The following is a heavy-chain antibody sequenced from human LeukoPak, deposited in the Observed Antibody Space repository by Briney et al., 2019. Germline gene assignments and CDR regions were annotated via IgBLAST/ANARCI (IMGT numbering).Heavy chain of an antibody. V-gene: IGHV3-23*01. CDR2: ISDSGGYT. CDR3: ANREGRM. Sequence: GGSLRLSCAASGFTFSNYAMSWVRQAPGKGLEWVSAISDSGGYTYYADSVKGRFTISRDNSKSTLYLQMNSLRAEDTAVYYCANREGRMWGQGTLVTVSS. J-gene: IGHJ4*02. CDR1: GFTFSNYA. D-gene: IGHD3-10*01.